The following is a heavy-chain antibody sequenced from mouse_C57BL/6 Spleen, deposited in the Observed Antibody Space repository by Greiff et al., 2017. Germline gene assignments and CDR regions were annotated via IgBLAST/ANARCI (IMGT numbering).Heavy chain of an antibody. CDR3: ARSNLLWLRRGFAY. CDR2: IYPGSGST. J-gene: IGHJ3*01. CDR1: GYTFTSYW. Sequence: QVQLQQPGAELVKPGASVKMSCKASGYTFTSYWITWVKQRPGQGLEWIGDIYPGSGSTNYNEKFNSKATLTVDTSSSTAYMQLSSLTSEESAVYYCARSNLLWLRRGFAYWGQGTLVTVSA. D-gene: IGHD2-2*01. V-gene: IGHV1-55*01.